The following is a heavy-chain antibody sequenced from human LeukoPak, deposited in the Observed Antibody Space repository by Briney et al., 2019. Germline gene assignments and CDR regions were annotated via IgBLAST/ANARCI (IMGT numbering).Heavy chain of an antibody. V-gene: IGHV4-39*07. Sequence: SETLSLTCTVSGGSISSSSYYWGWIRQPPGKGLEWIGSIYYSGSTYYNPSLKSRVTISVDTSKNQFSLKLSSVTAADTAVYYCARDRRDDDFWSGSILWGQGTLVTVSS. J-gene: IGHJ4*02. CDR2: IYYSGST. D-gene: IGHD3-3*01. CDR1: GGSISSSSYY. CDR3: ARDRRDDDFWSGSIL.